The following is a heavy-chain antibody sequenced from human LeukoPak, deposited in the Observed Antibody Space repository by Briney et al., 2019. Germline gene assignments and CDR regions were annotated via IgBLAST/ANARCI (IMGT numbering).Heavy chain of an antibody. CDR1: GGSFSGYY. CDR3: AREVVAADDAFDI. J-gene: IGHJ3*02. Sequence: PSETLSLTCAVYGGSFSGYYWSWIRQPPGKGLEWIGEINHSGSTNYNPSLKSRVTISVDTSKNQFSLKLSSVTAADTAMYYCAREVVAADDAFDIWGQGTMVTVSS. CDR2: INHSGST. D-gene: IGHD2-15*01. V-gene: IGHV4-34*01.